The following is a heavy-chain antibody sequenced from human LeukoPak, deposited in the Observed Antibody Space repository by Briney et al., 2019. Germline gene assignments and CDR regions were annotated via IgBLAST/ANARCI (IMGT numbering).Heavy chain of an antibody. J-gene: IGHJ4*02. CDR1: GYTFTSYD. CDR3: ASDLSQSGWYQGFDY. D-gene: IGHD6-19*01. V-gene: IGHV1-69*05. CDR2: IIPIFRTA. Sequence: ASVKVSCKASGYTFTSYDISWVRQAPGQGLEWMGRIIPIFRTANYAQKFQGRVTITTDESTSTAYMELSSLRSEDTAVYYCASDLSQSGWYQGFDYWGQGTLVTVSS.